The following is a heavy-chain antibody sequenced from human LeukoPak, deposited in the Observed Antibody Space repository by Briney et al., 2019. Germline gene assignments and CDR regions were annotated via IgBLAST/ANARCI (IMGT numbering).Heavy chain of an antibody. V-gene: IGHV3-23*01. J-gene: IGHJ3*02. D-gene: IGHD3-22*01. CDR2: ISGSGGST. CDR3: AKDRVSMIVVVAFDI. CDR1: GFTFSSYA. Sequence: GGSLRLSCAASGFTFSSYAMSWVRQAPGKGLEWVSGISGSGGSTYYADSVKGRFTISRDISKNTLYLQMDSLRAEDTAVYYCAKDRVSMIVVVAFDIWGQGTMVTVSS.